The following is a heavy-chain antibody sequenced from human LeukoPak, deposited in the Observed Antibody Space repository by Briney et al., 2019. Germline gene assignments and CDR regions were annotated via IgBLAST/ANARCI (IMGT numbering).Heavy chain of an antibody. V-gene: IGHV3-48*01. Sequence: GGSLGLSCAASGFPFSSYNMIWVRQAPGKGLEWVSWLQSSSRSLFYADSVKGRFTISRDNSKNTLYLQMNSLRAEDTAVYYCARAHHYVWGSYRPWYFDLWGRGTLVTVSS. CDR1: GFPFSSYN. CDR2: LQSSSRSL. CDR3: ARAHHYVWGSYRPWYFDL. D-gene: IGHD3-16*02. J-gene: IGHJ2*01.